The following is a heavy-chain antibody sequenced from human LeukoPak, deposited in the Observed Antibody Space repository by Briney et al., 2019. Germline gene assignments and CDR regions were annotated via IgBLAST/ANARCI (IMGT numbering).Heavy chain of an antibody. CDR3: ARGRIFGVANFPPYYYYYYMDV. J-gene: IGHJ6*03. CDR1: GGTFSSYA. Sequence: GASVKVSCKASGGTFSSYAISWVRQAPGQGLEWMGGIIPIFGTANYAQKFQGRVTITADESTSTAYMELSSLRSEDTAVYYCARGRIFGVANFPPYYYYYYMDVWGKGTTVTVSS. D-gene: IGHD3-3*01. CDR2: IIPIFGTA. V-gene: IGHV1-69*13.